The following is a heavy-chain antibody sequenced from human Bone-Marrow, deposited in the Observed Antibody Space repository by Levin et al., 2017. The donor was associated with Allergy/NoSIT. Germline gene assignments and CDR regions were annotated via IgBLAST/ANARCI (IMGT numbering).Heavy chain of an antibody. V-gene: IGHV3-11*01. J-gene: IGHJ4*02. CDR2: ISSSGSTI. CDR1: GFTFSDYY. D-gene: IGHD6-19*01. CDR3: ARDSSGWQRNDY. Sequence: GESLKISCAASGFTFSDYYMSWIRQAPGKGLEWVSYISSSGSTIYYADSVKGRFTISRDNAKNSLYLQMNSLRAEDTAVYYCARDSSGWQRNDYWGQGTLVTVSS.